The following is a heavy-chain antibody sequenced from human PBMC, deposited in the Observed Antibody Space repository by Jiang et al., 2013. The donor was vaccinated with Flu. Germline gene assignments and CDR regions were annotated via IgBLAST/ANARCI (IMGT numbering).Heavy chain of an antibody. V-gene: IGHV1-3*01. CDR3: ARLAKSYDSSGYFNY. D-gene: IGHD3-22*01. Sequence: QGRVTITRDTSASTAYMELSSLRSEDTAVYYCARLAKSYDSSGYFNYWGQGTLVTVSS. J-gene: IGHJ4*02.